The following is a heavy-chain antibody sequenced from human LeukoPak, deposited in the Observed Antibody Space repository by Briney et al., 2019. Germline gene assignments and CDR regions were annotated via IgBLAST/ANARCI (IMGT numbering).Heavy chain of an antibody. Sequence: GGSLRLSCAASGFTFTTYWMGWVRQAPGKGLEWVANIKQDGSERYYVDSVKGRFTISRDNAKNSLSLQMNSLRAEDTAVYYCARCALVGRTMIVVGYMDVWGKGTTVTVSS. CDR2: IKQDGSER. D-gene: IGHD3-22*01. J-gene: IGHJ6*03. V-gene: IGHV3-7*01. CDR3: ARCALVGRTMIVVGYMDV. CDR1: GFTFTTYW.